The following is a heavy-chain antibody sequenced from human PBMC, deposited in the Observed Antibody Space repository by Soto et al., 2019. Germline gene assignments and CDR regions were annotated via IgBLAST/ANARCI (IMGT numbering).Heavy chain of an antibody. J-gene: IGHJ4*02. CDR2: IYYSGST. CDR3: ARVVTIFGVVITP. CDR1: GGPISSGGYY. Sequence: SETLSLTCTVSGGPISSGGYYWSWIRQHPGKGLEWIGYIYYSGSTYYNPSLKSRVTISVDTSKNQFSLKLSSVTAADTAVYYCARVVTIFGVVITPWGQGTLVTVSS. D-gene: IGHD3-3*01. V-gene: IGHV4-31*03.